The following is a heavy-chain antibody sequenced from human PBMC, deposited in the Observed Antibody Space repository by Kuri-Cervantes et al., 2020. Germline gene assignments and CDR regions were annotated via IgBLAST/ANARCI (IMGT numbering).Heavy chain of an antibody. CDR2: INHSGST. J-gene: IGHJ2*01. Sequence: GSLRLSCAVYGGSFSGYYWSWIRQPPGKGLEWIGEINHSGSTNYNPSLKSRVTISVDTSKNQFSLKLSSVTAADTAVYYCARARYYDSSGYSVGPNWYFDLWGRGTLVTVSS. V-gene: IGHV4-34*01. CDR1: GGSFSGYY. D-gene: IGHD3-22*01. CDR3: ARARYYDSSGYSVGPNWYFDL.